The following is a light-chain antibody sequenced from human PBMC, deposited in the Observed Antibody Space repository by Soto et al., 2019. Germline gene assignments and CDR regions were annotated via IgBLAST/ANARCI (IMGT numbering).Light chain of an antibody. Sequence: DIQMTQSPSTLSASVGDRVTITCRARQSISSRLAWYQQKPGKAPKLLIYDASSLESGVPSRFSGSGSGTEFTLTISSLQPDDFATYYCQQYNSYSHTFGQGTKLEIK. CDR1: QSISSR. CDR3: QQYNSYSHT. CDR2: DAS. J-gene: IGKJ2*01. V-gene: IGKV1-5*01.